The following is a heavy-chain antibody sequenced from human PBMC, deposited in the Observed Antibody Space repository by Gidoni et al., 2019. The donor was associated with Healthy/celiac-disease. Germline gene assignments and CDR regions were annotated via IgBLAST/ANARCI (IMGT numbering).Heavy chain of an antibody. D-gene: IGHD5-12*01. CDR3: ARDVPFGYNLLAY. J-gene: IGHJ4*02. V-gene: IGHV3-21*01. CDR1: GFTFSSYS. CDR2: ISSSSSYI. Sequence: EVQLVESGGGLVKPGGSLRLSCAAYGFTFSSYSMNWVRQAPGKGLAWVTSISSSSSYIYYADSVKGRFTITRDNAKNSLYLQMNSLRAEDTAVYYCARDVPFGYNLLAYWGQGTLVTVSS.